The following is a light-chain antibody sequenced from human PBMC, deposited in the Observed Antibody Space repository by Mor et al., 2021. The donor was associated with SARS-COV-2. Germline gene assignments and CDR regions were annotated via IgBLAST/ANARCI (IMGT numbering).Light chain of an antibody. Sequence: ERATLSCRASQRVSTSLAWYQQKPGQAPRLLIYGASTRATGIPARFSGSGSGTDFTLTINSLQSEDFAVYYCQQYNKWPPYTF. J-gene: IGKJ2*01. CDR2: GAS. CDR3: QQYNKWPPYT. V-gene: IGKV3-15*01. CDR1: QRVSTS.